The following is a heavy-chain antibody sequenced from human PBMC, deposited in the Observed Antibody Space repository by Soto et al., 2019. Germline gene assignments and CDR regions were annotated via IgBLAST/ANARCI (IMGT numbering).Heavy chain of an antibody. CDR2: INAYNGNT. V-gene: IGHV1-18*01. CDR3: ARVLPPFDP. J-gene: IGHJ5*02. Sequence: QVQLVQSGAEVKKPGASVKVSCKASGYTFTSYGISWVRQAPGQGLEWMGWINAYNGNTNYAQKLQGRVTMTTDTPARTAYRELRSLRSDDTAVYSCARVLPPFDPWCQGTLVTVSS. CDR1: GYTFTSYG.